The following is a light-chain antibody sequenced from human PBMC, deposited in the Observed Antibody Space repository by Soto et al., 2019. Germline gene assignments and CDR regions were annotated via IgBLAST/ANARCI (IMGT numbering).Light chain of an antibody. J-gene: IGLJ1*01. CDR1: SSDVGGYNY. CDR3: SSYAGTYYV. CDR2: EVS. V-gene: IGLV2-8*01. Sequence: QSALTQPPSASGSPGQSVTISCTGTSSDVGGYNYVSWYQQHPGKAPKIMIYEVSKRPSGVPDRFSGSKSGNTASLTVSGLQAEDEAEYYCSSYAGTYYVFGNGTKVTVL.